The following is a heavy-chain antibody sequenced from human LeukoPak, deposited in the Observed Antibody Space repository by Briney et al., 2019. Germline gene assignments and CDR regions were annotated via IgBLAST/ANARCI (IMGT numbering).Heavy chain of an antibody. Sequence: SVKVSCKASGYTFINYGITWVRQAPGQGLEWMGWISTYNDNTNYAQKFQGRVTMNTDTSTSTAYMELRGLTSDDTAVYYCARSNSGSYYHFDYWGQGTLVTVSS. J-gene: IGHJ4*02. D-gene: IGHD1-26*01. CDR2: ISTYNDNT. CDR3: ARSNSGSYYHFDY. CDR1: GYTFINYG. V-gene: IGHV1-18*01.